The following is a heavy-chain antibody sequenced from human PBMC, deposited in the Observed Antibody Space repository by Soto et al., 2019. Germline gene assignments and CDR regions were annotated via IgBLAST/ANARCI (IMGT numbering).Heavy chain of an antibody. D-gene: IGHD2-2*02. J-gene: IGHJ5*02. Sequence: SETLSLTCAVSGYSISSGYYWGWIRQPPGKGLEWIGSIYHSGSTYYNPSLKSRVTISVDTSKNQYSLKLSSVTAADTAVYYCARAVGYCSSTSCYTPFDPWGQGTLVTVSS. V-gene: IGHV4-38-2*01. CDR3: ARAVGYCSSTSCYTPFDP. CDR2: IYHSGST. CDR1: GYSISSGYY.